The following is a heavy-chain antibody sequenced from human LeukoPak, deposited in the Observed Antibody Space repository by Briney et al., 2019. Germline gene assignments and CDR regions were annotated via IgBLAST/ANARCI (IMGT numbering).Heavy chain of an antibody. CDR1: GYTFTSYY. V-gene: IGHV1-46*01. CDR3: AGSIVGATFRAPMDV. CDR2: INPSGGST. D-gene: IGHD1-26*01. Sequence: ASVKVSCKASGYTFTSYYMHWVRQTPGQGLEWMGIINPSGGSTSYAQKFQGRVTMTRDMSTSTVYMELSSLRSEDTAVYYCAGSIVGATFRAPMDVWGKGTTATVSS. J-gene: IGHJ6*03.